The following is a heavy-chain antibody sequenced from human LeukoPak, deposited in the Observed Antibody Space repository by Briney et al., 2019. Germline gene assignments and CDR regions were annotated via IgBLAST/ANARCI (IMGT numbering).Heavy chain of an antibody. D-gene: IGHD6-13*01. CDR3: ATWQQLVLDY. J-gene: IGHJ4*02. CDR2: IKNRTDGGTT. CDR1: GFTLSNTW. Sequence: GGSLRLSCAASGFTLSNTWMTWVRQAPGKGLEWVGRIKNRTDGGTTDYAAPVKGRFTISRDDSKNTLYLQMDSLKSEDTAVYYCATWQQLVLDYWGQGTLVTVSS. V-gene: IGHV3-15*01.